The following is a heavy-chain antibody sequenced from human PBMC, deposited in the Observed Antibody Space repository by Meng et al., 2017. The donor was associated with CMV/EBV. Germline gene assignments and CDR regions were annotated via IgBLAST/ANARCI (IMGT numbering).Heavy chain of an antibody. D-gene: IGHD3-10*01. CDR2: IIPIFGTA. V-gene: IGHV1-69*05. Sequence: SVKVSCKASGYTFTSYYMHWVRQATGQGLEWMGGIIPIFGTANYAQKFQGRVTITTDESTSTAYMELSSLRSEDTAVYYCARDTMVRGYYYYYYGMDVWGQGTTVTVSS. CDR1: GYTFTSYY. J-gene: IGHJ6*02. CDR3: ARDTMVRGYYYYYYGMDV.